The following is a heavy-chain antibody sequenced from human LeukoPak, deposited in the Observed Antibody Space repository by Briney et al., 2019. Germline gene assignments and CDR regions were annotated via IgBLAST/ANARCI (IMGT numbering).Heavy chain of an antibody. Sequence: SETLSLTCAVYGGSFSDYYWSWIRQPPGKGLEWIGEINHSGSTNYNPSLKSRVTVSVDTSKNQFSLKLSSVTAADTAVYYCAQGHDYGDYLNWFDPWGQGTLVTVSS. J-gene: IGHJ5*02. CDR1: GGSFSDYY. CDR2: INHSGST. D-gene: IGHD4-17*01. V-gene: IGHV4-34*01. CDR3: AQGHDYGDYLNWFDP.